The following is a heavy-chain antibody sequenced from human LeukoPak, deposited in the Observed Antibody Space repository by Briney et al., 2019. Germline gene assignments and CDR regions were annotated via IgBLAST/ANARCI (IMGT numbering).Heavy chain of an antibody. CDR2: ISSRCDTI. V-gene: IGHV3-48*04. CDR1: GFTFSTYS. CDR3: ARETTSGY. D-gene: IGHD1-1*01. J-gene: IGHJ4*02. Sequence: PGGSLRLSCAASGFTFSTYSLNWVRQAPGKGLEWVSYISSRCDTIYYADSVKGRLTISRDNAKNSVFLQMNSLRADDTAVYYCARETTSGYWGQGTLVTVSS.